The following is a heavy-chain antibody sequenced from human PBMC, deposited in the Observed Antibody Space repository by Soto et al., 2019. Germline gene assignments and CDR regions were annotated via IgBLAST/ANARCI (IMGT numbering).Heavy chain of an antibody. V-gene: IGHV3-23*01. CDR3: AKSGWYSSSWYFQGEYFDL. D-gene: IGHD6-13*01. CDR1: GFTFSSYA. J-gene: IGHJ2*01. CDR2: ISGSGGST. Sequence: EVQLLESGGGLVQPGGSLRLSCAASGFTFSSYAMSWVRQAPGKGLEWVSAISGSGGSTYYADSVKGRFTISRDNSKNTLYLQMNSLRAEDTAVYYCAKSGWYSSSWYFQGEYFDLWGRGTLVTVSS.